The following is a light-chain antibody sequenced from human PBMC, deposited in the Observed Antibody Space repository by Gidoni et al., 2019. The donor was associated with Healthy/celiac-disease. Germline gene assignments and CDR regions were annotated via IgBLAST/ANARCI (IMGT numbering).Light chain of an antibody. CDR2: AAS. CDR3: QQLNSYPLVT. J-gene: IGKJ1*01. V-gene: IGKV1-9*01. CDR1: QGISSY. Sequence: DIQLNQSPSFLSASVGDRVTITCRASQGISSYLAWYQQKPGKAPKILIYAASTLQSGVPSRFSGSGSGTEFTLTINSLQPEDFATYYCQQLNSYPLVTFXQXTKVEIK.